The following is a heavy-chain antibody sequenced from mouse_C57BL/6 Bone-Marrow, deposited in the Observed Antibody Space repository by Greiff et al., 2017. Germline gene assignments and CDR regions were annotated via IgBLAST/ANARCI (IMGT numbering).Heavy chain of an antibody. CDR2: IYPRSGNT. J-gene: IGHJ3*01. CDR1: GYTFTSYG. CDR3: ARQLRLRPLAY. D-gene: IGHD3-2*02. Sequence: QVQLQQSGAELARPGASVKLSCKASGYTFTSYGISWVKQRTGQGFEWIGEIYPRSGNTYYNEKFKGKATLTADKSSSTAYMGLRSLTSEDSAVYFCARQLRLRPLAYWGQGTLVTVSA. V-gene: IGHV1-81*01.